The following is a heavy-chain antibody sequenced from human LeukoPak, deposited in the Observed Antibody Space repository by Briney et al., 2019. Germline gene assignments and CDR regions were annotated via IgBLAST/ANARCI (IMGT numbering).Heavy chain of an antibody. J-gene: IGHJ6*02. CDR1: GGSISSGGYS. D-gene: IGHD2-2*03. V-gene: IGHV4-30-2*01. CDR2: IYHSGST. CDR3: ARGVLDSYYYYGMDV. Sequence: PSETLSLTCAVSGGSISSGGYSWSWIRQPPGKGLEWIGYIYHSGSTYYNPSLKSRVTISVDRSKNQFSLKLSSVTAAVTAVYYCARGVLDSYYYYGMDVWGQGTTVTVSS.